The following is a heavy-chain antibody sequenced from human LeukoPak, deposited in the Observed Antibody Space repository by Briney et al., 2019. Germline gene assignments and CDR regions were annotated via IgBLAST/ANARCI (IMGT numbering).Heavy chain of an antibody. CDR1: GGSISSSSYY. CDR3: AAPWAHSGGYYYFDL. CDR2: IYYYGST. J-gene: IGHJ2*01. V-gene: IGHV4-39*01. Sequence: KPSETLSLTCTVSGGSISSSSYYWGWIRQPPGKGLEWIGSIYYYGSTYYNPSLKSRVTISVDTSKNQFSLNLTSVTAADTAVYYCAAPWAHSGGYYYFDLWGRGTLVTVSS. D-gene: IGHD2-15*01.